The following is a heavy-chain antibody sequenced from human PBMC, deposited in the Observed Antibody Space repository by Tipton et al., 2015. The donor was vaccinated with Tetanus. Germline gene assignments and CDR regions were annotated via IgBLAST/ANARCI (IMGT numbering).Heavy chain of an antibody. CDR2: IYYSGST. CDR3: ARHEQAYGSGSYYPYYYYGMDV. Sequence: TLSLTCTVSGGSISSSSYYWGWIRQPPGKGLEWIGSIYYSGSTYYNPSLKSRVTISVDTSKNQFSLKLSSVTAADTAVYYCARHEQAYGSGSYYPYYYYGMDVWGQGTTVTVSS. V-gene: IGHV4-39*01. D-gene: IGHD3-10*01. J-gene: IGHJ6*02. CDR1: GGSISSSSYY.